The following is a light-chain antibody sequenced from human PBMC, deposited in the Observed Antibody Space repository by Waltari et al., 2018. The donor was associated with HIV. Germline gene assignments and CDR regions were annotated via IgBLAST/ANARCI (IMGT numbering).Light chain of an antibody. CDR1: SPNIGSNS. Sequence: QSVLTQPPSASGTPGQRVTISCSGSSPNIGSNSVTWYQHLPGTAPKVLMYSNNQRPAGGPERFSGAKSGTSASLAISGRQSEDEADYYCAAWDDSLNGPLFGGGTKLTVL. CDR3: AAWDDSLNGPL. J-gene: IGLJ3*02. V-gene: IGLV1-44*01. CDR2: SNN.